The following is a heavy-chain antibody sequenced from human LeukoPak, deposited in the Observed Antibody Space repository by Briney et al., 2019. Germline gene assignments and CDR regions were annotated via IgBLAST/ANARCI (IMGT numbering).Heavy chain of an antibody. CDR2: INPNSGGT. CDR3: ARDLGGHCSSTSCDTG. V-gene: IGHV1-2*02. CDR1: GYTFTGYY. D-gene: IGHD2-2*02. Sequence: ASVKVSCKASGYTFTGYYMHSVRQAPGQGLEWMGWINPNSGGTNYAQKFQGRVTMTRDTSISTAYMELSRLRSDDTAVYYCARDLGGHCSSTSCDTGWGQGTLVTVSS. J-gene: IGHJ4*02.